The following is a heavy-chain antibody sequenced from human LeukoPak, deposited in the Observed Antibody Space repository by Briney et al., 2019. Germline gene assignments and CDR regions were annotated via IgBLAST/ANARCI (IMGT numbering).Heavy chain of an antibody. D-gene: IGHD3-9*01. CDR2: INWNGGYT. Sequence: PGGSLRLSCAASGFTFDDYGMSWVRQGPGKGLEWVSGINWNGGYTSYADSVKGRFTISRDNAKNSLYLQMNSLRAEDTALYYCARDYDILTGYYWGYWGQGTLVTVSS. CDR3: ARDYDILTGYYWGY. V-gene: IGHV3-20*04. J-gene: IGHJ4*02. CDR1: GFTFDDYG.